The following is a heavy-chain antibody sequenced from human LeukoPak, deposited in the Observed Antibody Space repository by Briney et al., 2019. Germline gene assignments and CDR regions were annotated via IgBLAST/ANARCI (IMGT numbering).Heavy chain of an antibody. CDR2: ISGSGSNT. Sequence: GGSLRLSCAASGFTFSNYVVSWVRQAPGKGLEWVSAISGSGSNTYYADSVKGRFTVSRDNSKNTLYLQMNSLRAEDAAIYYCANEYSKGDIWGQGTMVTVSS. CDR1: GFTFSNYV. CDR3: ANEYSKGDI. D-gene: IGHD4-11*01. J-gene: IGHJ3*02. V-gene: IGHV3-23*01.